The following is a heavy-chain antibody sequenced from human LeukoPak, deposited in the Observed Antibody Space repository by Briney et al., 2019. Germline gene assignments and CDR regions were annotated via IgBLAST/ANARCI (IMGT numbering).Heavy chain of an antibody. V-gene: IGHV4-59*01. Sequence: SETLSLTCTVSGGSISSYYWSWIRQHPGKGLEWIGYIYYSGSTNYNPSLKSRVTISVDTSKNQFSLKLSAVTAADTAVYYCAGFQLLRDGWFDPWGQGTLVTVSS. CDR2: IYYSGST. J-gene: IGHJ5*02. CDR1: GGSISSYY. D-gene: IGHD2-2*01. CDR3: AGFQLLRDGWFDP.